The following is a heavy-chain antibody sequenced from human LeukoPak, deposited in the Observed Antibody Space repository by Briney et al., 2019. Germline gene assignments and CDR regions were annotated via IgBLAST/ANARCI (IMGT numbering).Heavy chain of an antibody. J-gene: IGHJ4*02. D-gene: IGHD6-13*01. CDR2: ISYDGSNK. CDR1: GFTFSSYA. CDR3: ARGVIALECYFDY. V-gene: IGHV3-30*04. Sequence: GRSLRLSCAASGFTFSSYAMHWGRQAPGKGLEWVAVISYDGSNKYYADSVKGRFTISRDNSKNTLYLQMNSLRAEDTAVYYCARGVIALECYFDYWGQGTLVTVSS.